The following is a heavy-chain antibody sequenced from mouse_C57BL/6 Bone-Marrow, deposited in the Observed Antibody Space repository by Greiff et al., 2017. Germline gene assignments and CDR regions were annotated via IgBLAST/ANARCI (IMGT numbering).Heavy chain of an antibody. CDR3: ARYCYYGSLYWYFDV. J-gene: IGHJ1*03. Sequence: QVQLKQPGAELVKPGASVKMSCKASGYTFASYWITWVKQRPGQGLEWIGDIYPGSGSTNYNEKFKSKATLTVDTSSSTAYMQLSSLTSEDSAVYYCARYCYYGSLYWYFDVWGTGTTVTVSS. CDR1: GYTFASYW. V-gene: IGHV1-55*01. CDR2: IYPGSGST. D-gene: IGHD1-1*01.